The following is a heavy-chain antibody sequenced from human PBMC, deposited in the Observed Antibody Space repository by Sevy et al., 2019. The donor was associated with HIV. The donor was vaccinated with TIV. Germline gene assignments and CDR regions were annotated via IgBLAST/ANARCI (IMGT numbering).Heavy chain of an antibody. D-gene: IGHD3-10*01. J-gene: IGHJ5*02. CDR3: ARKRFGYGSGSNWFDP. Sequence: GGYLRLSCAASGFTFSSYSMNWVRQAPGKGLEWVSSISSSSSYIYYADSVKGRFTISRDNAKNSLYLQMNSLRAEETAVYYCARKRFGYGSGSNWFDPWGQGSLVTFSS. CDR2: ISSSSSYI. V-gene: IGHV3-21*01. CDR1: GFTFSSYS.